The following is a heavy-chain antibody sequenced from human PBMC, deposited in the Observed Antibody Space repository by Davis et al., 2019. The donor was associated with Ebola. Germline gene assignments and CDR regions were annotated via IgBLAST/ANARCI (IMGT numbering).Heavy chain of an antibody. CDR2: INHSGST. V-gene: IGHV4-34*01. D-gene: IGHD6-13*01. CDR3: ARLRIAAAGRYYYYYGMDV. Sequence: MPSETLSLTCAVYGGSFSGYYWSWIRQPPGKGLEWIGEINHSGSTNYNPSLKSRVTISVDTSKNQFSLKLSSVTAADKAVYYCARLRIAAAGRYYYYYGMDVWGQGTTVTVSS. J-gene: IGHJ6*02. CDR1: GGSFSGYY.